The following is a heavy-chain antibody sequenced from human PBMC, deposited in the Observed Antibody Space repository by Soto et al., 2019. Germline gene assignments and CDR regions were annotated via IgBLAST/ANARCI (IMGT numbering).Heavy chain of an antibody. V-gene: IGHV4-31*03. CDR2: IYYSGST. CDR1: GGSISSGGYY. D-gene: IGHD1-26*01. Sequence: QVQLQESGPGLVKPSQTLSLTCTVSGGSISSGGYYWSWIRQHPGKGLEWIGYIYYSGSTYYNPSRKSRFTIPVVTSKNQFHRKRRSVTAADTAVYDCPRVDASGNYNGGYYFDYRGQGTLVTVSS. J-gene: IGHJ4*02. CDR3: PRVDASGNYNGGYYFDY.